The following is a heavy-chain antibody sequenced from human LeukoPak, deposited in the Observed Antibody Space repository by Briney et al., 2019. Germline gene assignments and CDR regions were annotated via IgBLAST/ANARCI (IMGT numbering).Heavy chain of an antibody. CDR3: ARDTRTFDY. Sequence: GGSLRLSCAASGFTFSSYAMNWVRQAPGKGLEWVANIKQDGSEKYYVDSVKGRFTISRDNAKNSLFLQMNSLRAEDTAVYYCARDTRTFDYWGQGTLVTVSS. J-gene: IGHJ4*02. CDR2: IKQDGSEK. V-gene: IGHV3-7*01. D-gene: IGHD1-26*01. CDR1: GFTFSSYA.